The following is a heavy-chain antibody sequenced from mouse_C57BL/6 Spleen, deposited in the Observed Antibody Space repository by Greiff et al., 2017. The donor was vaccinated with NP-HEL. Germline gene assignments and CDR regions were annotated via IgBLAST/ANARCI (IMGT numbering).Heavy chain of an antibody. D-gene: IGHD2-5*01. V-gene: IGHV3-1*01. Sequence: DVQLQESGPGMVKPSQSLSLTCTVTGYSITSGYDWHWIRHFPGNKLEWMGYISYSGSTNYNPSLKSRISITHDTSKNHFFLKLNSVTTEDTATYYCAREDSNYPYYFDYWGQGTTLTVSS. CDR3: AREDSNYPYYFDY. CDR1: GYSITSGYD. J-gene: IGHJ2*01. CDR2: ISYSGST.